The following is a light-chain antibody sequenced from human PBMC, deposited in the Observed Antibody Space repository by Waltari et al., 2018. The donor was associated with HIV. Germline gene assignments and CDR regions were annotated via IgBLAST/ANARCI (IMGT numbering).Light chain of an antibody. J-gene: IGLJ1*01. V-gene: IGLV2-23*02. CDR1: HVNIGTYNL. CDR3: FSYQGNGVYG. Sequence: QSAPTQPARLFGSRAPSIHLDCSRTHVNIGTYNLVAWFQQYPGKAPKLLIYEVAARPSGVTVRFAGSKARNTASLTICGLQTEDEADYYCFSYQGNGVYGFGTGTKVTVL. CDR2: EVA.